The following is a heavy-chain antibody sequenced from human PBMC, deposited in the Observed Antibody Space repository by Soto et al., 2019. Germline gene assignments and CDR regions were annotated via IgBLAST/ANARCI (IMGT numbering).Heavy chain of an antibody. CDR3: RHSISSRPGFAYNMDV. Sequence: SETLSLTCTVYGGSISSYYWSWNRQPPGKGLEWIGYIYYSGSNNYNPSLKRRVTISVDTSKNQFSLKLSSVTAADTAVYYCRHSISSRPGFAYNMDVWGQGTTVTVSS. J-gene: IGHJ6*02. V-gene: IGHV4-59*01. CDR2: IYYSGSN. CDR1: GGSISSYY. D-gene: IGHD3-3*02.